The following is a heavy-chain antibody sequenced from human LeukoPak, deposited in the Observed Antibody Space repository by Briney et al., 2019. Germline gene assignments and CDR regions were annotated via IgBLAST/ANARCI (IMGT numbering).Heavy chain of an antibody. V-gene: IGHV1-18*01. CDR1: GYTFTSYG. J-gene: IGHJ5*02. CDR3: ARPVLRFLEWPQGNWFDP. D-gene: IGHD3-3*01. Sequence: GASVKFSCKASGYTFTSYGISWVRQAPGQGLEWMGWISAYNGNTNYAQKLQGRVTMTTDTSTSTAYMELRSLRSDDTAVYYCARPVLRFLEWPQGNWFDPWGQGTLVTVSS. CDR2: ISAYNGNT.